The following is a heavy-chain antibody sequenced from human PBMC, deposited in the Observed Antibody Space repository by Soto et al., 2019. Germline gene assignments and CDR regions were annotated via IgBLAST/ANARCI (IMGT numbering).Heavy chain of an antibody. J-gene: IGHJ6*02. Sequence: PGGSLRLSCAAFGFTFSDYAMHWVRQAPGKGLEWVALIWYDGSNEYYADSVRGRFTAPRDTSKNTLYLQMNSLRAEDTAVYYCARVGGTTIRYGMDVWGQGTTVTVSS. D-gene: IGHD1-7*01. CDR3: ARVGGTTIRYGMDV. CDR1: GFTFSDYA. V-gene: IGHV3-33*01. CDR2: IWYDGSNE.